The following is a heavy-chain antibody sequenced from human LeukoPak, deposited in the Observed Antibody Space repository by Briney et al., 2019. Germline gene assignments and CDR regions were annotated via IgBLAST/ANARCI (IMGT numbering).Heavy chain of an antibody. CDR1: GFTFSSYG. D-gene: IGHD3-16*01. CDR3: ARDLGGHHDY. J-gene: IGHJ4*02. V-gene: IGHV3-33*01. Sequence: GGSLRLSCAASGFTFSSYGMHWVRQAPGKGLEGVAVIWYDGSNKYYADSVKGRFTISRDNSKNTLYLQMNSLRAEDTAVYYCARDLGGHHDYWGQGTLVTVSS. CDR2: IWYDGSNK.